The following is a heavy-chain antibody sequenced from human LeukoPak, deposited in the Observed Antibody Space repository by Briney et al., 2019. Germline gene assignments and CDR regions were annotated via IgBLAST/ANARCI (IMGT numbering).Heavy chain of an antibody. D-gene: IGHD2-8*02. J-gene: IGHJ4*02. CDR3: ATLPHTEFHY. Sequence: GESLKISFKGSGYPFTSYWIGWVRQMPGKGLEWMGIIHPGDSDTRYSPSFQGQVTISADKSVSTSYLQWSSLKASDTAMYYCATLPHTEFHYWGQGTLVTVSS. CDR1: GYPFTSYW. CDR2: IHPGDSDT. V-gene: IGHV5-51*01.